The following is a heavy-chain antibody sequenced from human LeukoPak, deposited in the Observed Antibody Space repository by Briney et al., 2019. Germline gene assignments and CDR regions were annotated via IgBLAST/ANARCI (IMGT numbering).Heavy chain of an antibody. J-gene: IGHJ4*02. CDR1: GFTFSSYA. CDR3: AKESDTAMPGTTYFDY. D-gene: IGHD5-18*01. V-gene: IGHV3-30-3*01. CDR2: ISYDGSNK. Sequence: PGGSLRLSCAASGFTFSSYAMRWVRQAPGKGLEWVAVISYDGSNKYYADSVKGRFTISRDNSKNTLYLQMNSLRAEDTAVYYCAKESDTAMPGTTYFDYWGQGTLVTVSS.